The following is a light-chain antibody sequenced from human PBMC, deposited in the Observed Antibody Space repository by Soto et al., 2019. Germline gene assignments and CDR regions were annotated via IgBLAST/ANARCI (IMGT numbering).Light chain of an antibody. CDR2: TAS. CDR1: QSISSW. Sequence: DIQMTQSPSTLSASVGDRVTITCRASQSISSWLAWYQQRPGKAPNLLIHTASTLKSGVPSRFIGSGSGTEFTLTISGLQPDDFAAYYGQHYDFSSWLTFSGGTKVES. V-gene: IGKV1-5*03. J-gene: IGKJ4*01. CDR3: QHYDFSSWLT.